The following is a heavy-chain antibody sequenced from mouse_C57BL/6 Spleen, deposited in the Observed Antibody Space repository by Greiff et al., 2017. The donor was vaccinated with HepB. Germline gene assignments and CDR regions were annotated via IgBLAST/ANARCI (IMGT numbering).Heavy chain of an antibody. J-gene: IGHJ3*01. CDR2: ISSGGSYT. D-gene: IGHD3-2*02. Sequence: EVKLVESGGDLVKPGGSLKLSCAASGFTFSSYGMSWVRQTPDKRLEWVATISSGGSYTYYPDSVKGRFTISRDNAKNNLYLQMSSLKSEDTAMYYCARPFQTAQAAWFAYWGQVTLVTVSA. CDR3: ARPFQTAQAAWFAY. CDR1: GFTFSSYG. V-gene: IGHV5-6*02.